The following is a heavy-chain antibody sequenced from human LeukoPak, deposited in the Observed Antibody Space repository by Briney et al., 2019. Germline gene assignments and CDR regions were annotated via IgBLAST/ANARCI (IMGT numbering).Heavy chain of an antibody. D-gene: IGHD3-9*01. CDR1: GYTFTTYY. V-gene: IGHV1-46*01. CDR3: ARAHYDILTGYYNIGFDP. Sequence: ASVKVSCKASGYTFTTYYMHWVRQAPGQGLEWMGIINPSGGSTIYAQKFQGRVTMTRDISTSTVYMQLSSLRSEDTAVYYCARAHYDILTGYYNIGFDPWGQGTLVTVSS. CDR2: INPSGGST. J-gene: IGHJ5*02.